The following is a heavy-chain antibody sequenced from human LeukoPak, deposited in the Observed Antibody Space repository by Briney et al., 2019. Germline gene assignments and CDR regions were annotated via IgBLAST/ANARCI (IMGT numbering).Heavy chain of an antibody. V-gene: IGHV3-23*01. CDR2: ISGSGGST. J-gene: IGHJ4*02. CDR3: ARSRTDGYNSPPLY. D-gene: IGHD5-24*01. Sequence: GGSLRLSCAASGFTFSNYGMNWIRQAPGKGLEWVSTISGSGGSTDYADSVKGRFTISRDNSKNTLYLQMNSLRAEDTAVYYCARSRTDGYNSPPLYWGQGTLVTVSS. CDR1: GFTFSNYG.